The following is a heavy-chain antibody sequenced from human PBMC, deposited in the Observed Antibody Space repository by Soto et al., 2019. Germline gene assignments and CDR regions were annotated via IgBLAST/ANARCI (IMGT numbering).Heavy chain of an antibody. CDR3: ARVSAFKSHYFDY. CDR2: VYNSGST. V-gene: IGHV4-59*08. D-gene: IGHD1-26*01. Sequence: SETLSLTCTVSGGSITSYNWNWLRQPPGKALEWIGYVYNSGSTNYNPSLKSRVTISVDTSKDQFSLKLSSVTAADTAVYYCARVSAFKSHYFDYWGQGTLVTVSS. CDR1: GGSITSYN. J-gene: IGHJ4*02.